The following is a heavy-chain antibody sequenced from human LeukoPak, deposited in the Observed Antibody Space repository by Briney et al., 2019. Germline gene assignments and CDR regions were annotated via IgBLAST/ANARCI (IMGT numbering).Heavy chain of an antibody. Sequence: GGSLRLSCAASGFTFSDSYMSWIRQAPGKGLEWVSYISSSSSDTNYADSVKGRFTISRDNAKNSLYLQMNSLRAKDTAVYYCARGSRTIELGDDYWGQGTLVTVSS. CDR2: ISSSSSDT. V-gene: IGHV3-11*06. D-gene: IGHD5-24*01. CDR1: GFTFSDSY. CDR3: ARGSRTIELGDDY. J-gene: IGHJ4*02.